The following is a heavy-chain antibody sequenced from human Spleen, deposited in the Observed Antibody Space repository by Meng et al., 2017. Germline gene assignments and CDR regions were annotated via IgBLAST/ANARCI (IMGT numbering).Heavy chain of an antibody. J-gene: IGHJ4*02. D-gene: IGHD4-11*01. Sequence: QVQLVQSGAEVQKPGASVKVSCKASRSTFTGYFLHWVRQAPGQGLEWMGRIDPKTGGIKYAQRFQGRVTMTRDTSISTAYMELSGLRSDDTAVYFCARGGTVTTQYYFEYWGQGALVTVSS. CDR3: ARGGTVTTQYYFEY. CDR2: IDPKTGGI. V-gene: IGHV1-2*06. CDR1: RSTFTGYF.